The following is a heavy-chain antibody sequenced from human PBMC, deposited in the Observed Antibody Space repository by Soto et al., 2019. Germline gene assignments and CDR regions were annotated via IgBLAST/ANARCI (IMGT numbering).Heavy chain of an antibody. CDR2: ISAHNGDT. D-gene: IGHD3-22*01. V-gene: IGHV1-18*04. CDR3: ATEPIYYNDGSGYYPLGH. J-gene: IGHJ4*02. CDR1: GYSFATYG. Sequence: ASVKVSCKASGYSFATYGFSWVRQAPGQGLECVGWISAHNGDTHYSQKFQGRVTLTTDTSTNTGYMELRSLTSDDTAVYFCATEPIYYNDGSGYYPLGHWGQGTLVTVSS.